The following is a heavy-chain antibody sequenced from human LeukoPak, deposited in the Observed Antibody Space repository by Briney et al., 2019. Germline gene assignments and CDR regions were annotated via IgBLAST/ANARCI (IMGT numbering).Heavy chain of an antibody. D-gene: IGHD6-13*01. CDR1: GGSISSYY. V-gene: IGHV4-59*12. Sequence: SETLSLTCTVSGGSISSYYWSWIRQPPGKGLEWIGYIYYSGSTYYNPSLESRVTISVDTSKNQFSLKLSSVTAADTAVYYCARAWYGYSSSWYYFDYWGQGTLVTVSS. CDR3: ARAWYGYSSSWYYFDY. J-gene: IGHJ4*02. CDR2: IYYSGST.